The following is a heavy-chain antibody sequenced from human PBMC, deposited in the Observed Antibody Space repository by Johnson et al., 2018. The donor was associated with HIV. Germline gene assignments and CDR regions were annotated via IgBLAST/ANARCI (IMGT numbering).Heavy chain of an antibody. CDR1: GFTFSSYA. J-gene: IGHJ3*01. CDR2: ISYDVSNK. CDR3: ARDRVPYYDFWRGYYRGAFEF. Sequence: QVQLVESGGGVVQPGRSLRLSCAASGFTFSSYAMHWVRQAPGKGLEWVAVISYDVSNKYYADSVKGRFTISRDNSKNTLYLQMNSLRAEDTAVYYCARDRVPYYDFWRGYYRGAFEFWGQGTMVTVSS. V-gene: IGHV3-30*04. D-gene: IGHD3-3*01.